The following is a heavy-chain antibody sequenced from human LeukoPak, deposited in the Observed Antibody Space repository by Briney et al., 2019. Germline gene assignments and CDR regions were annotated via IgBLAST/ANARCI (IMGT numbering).Heavy chain of an antibody. V-gene: IGHV1-69*04. Sequence: VASVKVSCKASGGTFSSYAISWVRQAPGQGLEWMGRIIPILGIANYAQKFQGRVTITADKSTSTAYMELSSLRAEDTAVYYCAKEPEDYGDEREEHWFDPWGQGTLVTVSS. CDR1: GGTFSSYA. CDR3: AKEPEDYGDEREEHWFDP. CDR2: IIPILGIA. J-gene: IGHJ5*02. D-gene: IGHD4-17*01.